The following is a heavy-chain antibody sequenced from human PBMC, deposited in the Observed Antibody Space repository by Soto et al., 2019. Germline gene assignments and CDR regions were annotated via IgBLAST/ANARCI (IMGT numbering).Heavy chain of an antibody. J-gene: IGHJ5*02. D-gene: IGHD3-16*01. CDR1: GGFLSESY. CDR2: INHVGGT. Sequence: SETLSLTFAVYGGFLSESYWTWIRQPPGKGLEWIGEINHVGGTNYNPSLKSRVTMSVDTSQNQFSLRLISVTAADTAMYFCVRIRYQLPSSVLWLDPWGQGTPVTVPS. V-gene: IGHV4-34*01. CDR3: VRIRYQLPSSVLWLDP.